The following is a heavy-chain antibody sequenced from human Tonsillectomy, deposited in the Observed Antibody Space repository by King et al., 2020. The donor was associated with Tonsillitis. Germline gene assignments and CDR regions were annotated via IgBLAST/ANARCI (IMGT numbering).Heavy chain of an antibody. V-gene: IGHV1-18*01. CDR2: ISAYNGDT. D-gene: IGHD6-13*01. J-gene: IGHJ4*02. CDR1: GGTIKTYV. Sequence: VQLVQSGAEVKKPGSSVKVSCKASGGTIKTYVISWVRQAPGQGLEWMGWISAYNGDTNYAQKFQGRVTMTTDTSTSTAYMELRSLRSDDTAVFYCARSGSYSSTWNYFEYWGQGTLVTVSS. CDR3: ARSGSYSSTWNYFEY.